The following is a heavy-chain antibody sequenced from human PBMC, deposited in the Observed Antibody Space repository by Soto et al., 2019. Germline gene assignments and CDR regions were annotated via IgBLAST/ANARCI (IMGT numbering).Heavy chain of an antibody. CDR2: IGGSGHST. D-gene: IGHD3-10*01. V-gene: IGHV3-23*01. CDR1: RFAFSSYA. Sequence: EVQLLESGGGLVQPGGSLRLSCATSRFAFSSYAMSWVRQAPGKGLEWVSAIGGSGHSTFYADSVRGRFTISRDNSKNTLYLQMDSLRAEDTAVYYCAKGLSGSAAYNWFDPWGQGTLVTVSS. J-gene: IGHJ5*02. CDR3: AKGLSGSAAYNWFDP.